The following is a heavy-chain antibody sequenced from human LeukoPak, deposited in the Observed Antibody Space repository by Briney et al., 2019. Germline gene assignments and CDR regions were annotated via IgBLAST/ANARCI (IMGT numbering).Heavy chain of an antibody. J-gene: IGHJ4*02. V-gene: IGHV1-46*01. CDR2: INPSGGST. CDR1: GYTFTSYY. CDR3: ARGWYYDSSGYYENNDFDY. Sequence: ASVKVSCTASGYTFTSYYMHWVRQAPGQGLEWMGIINPSGGSTSYAQKFQGRVTMTRDTSTSTVYMELSSLRSEDTAVYYCARGWYYDSSGYYENNDFDYWGQGTLVTVSS. D-gene: IGHD3-22*01.